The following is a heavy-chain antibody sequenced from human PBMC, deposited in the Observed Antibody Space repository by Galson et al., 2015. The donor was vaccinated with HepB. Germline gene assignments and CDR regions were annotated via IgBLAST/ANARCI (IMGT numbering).Heavy chain of an antibody. CDR2: SYHSGST. J-gene: IGHJ2*01. Sequence: ETLSLTCSVSGGSIMSTSYFWGWIRQSPQKGLEWITSSYHSGSTYYSPSLQSRVSISVDTSKNQFSLKLRSVTAADTAVYYCARSPRKRGYSGYAVDWHFDLWGRGALVTVSS. D-gene: IGHD5-12*01. CDR3: ARSPRKRGYSGYAVDWHFDL. CDR1: GGSIMSTSYF. V-gene: IGHV4-39*01.